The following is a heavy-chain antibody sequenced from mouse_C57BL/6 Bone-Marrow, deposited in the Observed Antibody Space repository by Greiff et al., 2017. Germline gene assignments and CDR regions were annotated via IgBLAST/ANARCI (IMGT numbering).Heavy chain of an antibody. CDR3: AREDFPIYYYGSFAMDY. V-gene: IGHV1-53*01. Sequence: QVQLQQPGTELVKPGASVKLSCKASGYTFTSYWMHWVKQRPGQGLEWIGNINPSNGGTNYNEKFKSMATLTVDKSSSTAYMQLSSLTSEDSAVYDCAREDFPIYYYGSFAMDYWGQGTSVTVSS. D-gene: IGHD1-1*01. CDR2: INPSNGGT. J-gene: IGHJ4*01. CDR1: GYTFTSYW.